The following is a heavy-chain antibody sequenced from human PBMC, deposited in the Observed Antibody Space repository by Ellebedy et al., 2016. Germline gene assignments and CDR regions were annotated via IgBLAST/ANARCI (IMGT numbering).Heavy chain of an antibody. J-gene: IGHJ4*02. CDR1: GGSISSSSYY. CDR3: VRGPPPPYNSAPFDF. V-gene: IGHV4-61*05. CDR2: VYYTGST. Sequence: SETLSLTCTVSGGSISSSSYYWGWIRQPPGKGLEWIGYVYYTGSTNYNPSLKSRVTISVDTSKNQFSLKLSSVTAADTAVYFCVRGPPPPYNSAPFDFWGQGTLVTVSS. D-gene: IGHD6-19*01.